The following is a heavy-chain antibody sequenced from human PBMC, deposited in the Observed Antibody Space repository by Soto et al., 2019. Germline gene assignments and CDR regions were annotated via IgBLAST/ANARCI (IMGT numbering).Heavy chain of an antibody. CDR3: ATAVGATKTFDC. D-gene: IGHD1-26*01. CDR2: FDPEDGET. Sequence: ASVKVSCKVSGYTLTELSMHWVRQAPGKGLEWMGGFDPEDGETIYAQKFQGRVTMTEDTSTDTAYMELSSLRSEDTAVYCCATAVGATKTFDCWGQGTLVTVSS. V-gene: IGHV1-24*01. J-gene: IGHJ4*02. CDR1: GYTLTELS.